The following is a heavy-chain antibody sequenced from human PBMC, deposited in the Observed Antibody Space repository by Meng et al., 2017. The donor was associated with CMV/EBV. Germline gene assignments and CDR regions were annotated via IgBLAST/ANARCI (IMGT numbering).Heavy chain of an antibody. D-gene: IGHD1-26*01. CDR3: ARGVGGWFDP. CDR2: INHSGST. Sequence: QVPLQQGGAGLVKPSETLSLTCAVYGGSFSGYYWSWIRQPPGKGLEWIGEINHSGSTNYNPSLKSRVTISVDTSKNQFSLKLSSVTAADTAVYYCARGVGGWFDPWGQGTLVTVSS. V-gene: IGHV4-34*01. J-gene: IGHJ5*02. CDR1: GGSFSGYY.